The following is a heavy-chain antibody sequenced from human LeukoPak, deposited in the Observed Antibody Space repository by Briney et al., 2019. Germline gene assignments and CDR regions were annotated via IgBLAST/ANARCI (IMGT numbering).Heavy chain of an antibody. J-gene: IGHJ6*03. CDR2: ISWNSGSI. Sequence: GRSLRLSCAASGFTFDDYAMHWVRQALGKGLEWVSGISWNSGSIGYADSVKGRFTISRDNAKNSLYLQMNSLRAEDMALYYCAKGVLDYYYMDVWGKGTTVTVSS. V-gene: IGHV3-9*03. CDR1: GFTFDDYA. CDR3: AKGVLDYYYMDV.